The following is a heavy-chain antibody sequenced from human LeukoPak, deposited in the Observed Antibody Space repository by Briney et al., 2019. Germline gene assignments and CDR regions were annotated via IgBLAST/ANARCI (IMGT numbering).Heavy chain of an antibody. D-gene: IGHD5-24*01. J-gene: IGHJ5*02. CDR3: ARISRDGYTYGPDP. CDR2: INPNSGGT. Sequence: GASVKVSCKASGYTFTGYYMHWVRQAPGQGLEWMGRINPNSGGTNYAQKFQGRVTMTRDTSISTAYMELSRLRSDDTAVYYCARISRDGYTYGPDPWGQGTLVTVSS. V-gene: IGHV1-2*06. CDR1: GYTFTGYY.